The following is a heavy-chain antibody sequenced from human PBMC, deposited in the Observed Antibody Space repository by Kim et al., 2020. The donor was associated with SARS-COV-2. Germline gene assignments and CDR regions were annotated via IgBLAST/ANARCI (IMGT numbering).Heavy chain of an antibody. V-gene: IGHV3-23*01. CDR2: ISDSGVRT. J-gene: IGHJ4*02. Sequence: GGSLRLSCAASGFTFSRYAMSWARRAPGKGLEWVSTISDSGVRTHYADSVKGRFTISRDNSKSTLFLQMNSLRAEDTAVYYCEASDCWGQGSLVTVSS. CDR1: GFTFSRYA. CDR3: EASDC.